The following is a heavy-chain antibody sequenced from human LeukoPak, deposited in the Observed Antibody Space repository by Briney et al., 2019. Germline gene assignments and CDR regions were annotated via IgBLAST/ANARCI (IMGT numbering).Heavy chain of an antibody. J-gene: IGHJ3*02. CDR3: ARGRIVLLWFGSPATGCAFDI. Sequence: SETLSLTCAVYGGSFSGYYWSWIRQPPGKGLEWIGEINHSGSTNYNPSLKSRVTISVDTSKNQFSLKLSSVTAADTAVYYCARGRIVLLWFGSPATGCAFDIWGQGTMVTVSS. CDR2: INHSGST. CDR1: GGSFSGYY. V-gene: IGHV4-34*01. D-gene: IGHD3-10*01.